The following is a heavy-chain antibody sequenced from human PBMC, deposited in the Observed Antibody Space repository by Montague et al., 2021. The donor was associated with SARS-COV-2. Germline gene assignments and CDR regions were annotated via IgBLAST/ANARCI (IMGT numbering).Heavy chain of an antibody. CDR3: ARGPGVVIILAIYYYCGMDV. CDR2: INHSGST. Sequence: SETLSLTCAVYGGSFSGYYWSWIRQPPGKGLEWIGEINHSGSTNYNPSLKSRVTIPVDTSKNQFSLKLSSVTAADTAVYYCARGPGVVIILAIYYYCGMDVGGQGTTVTVSS. V-gene: IGHV4-34*01. D-gene: IGHD3-3*01. CDR1: GGSFSGYY. J-gene: IGHJ6*02.